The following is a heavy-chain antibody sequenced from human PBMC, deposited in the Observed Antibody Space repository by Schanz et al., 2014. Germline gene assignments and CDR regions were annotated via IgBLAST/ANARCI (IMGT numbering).Heavy chain of an antibody. CDR1: GYPFSNYG. CDR3: ARDVPIIDY. V-gene: IGHV1-18*01. CDR2: MSYNGNT. Sequence: QVQMVQSGAEVKKPGASVKVSCKASGYPFSNYGISWLRQAPGQGFEWMAWMSYNGNTKYAQSLQGRVTVTRDTSTSTSDMELRSLTSDDTAVYYCARDVPIIDYWGQGTPVTVSS. J-gene: IGHJ4*02.